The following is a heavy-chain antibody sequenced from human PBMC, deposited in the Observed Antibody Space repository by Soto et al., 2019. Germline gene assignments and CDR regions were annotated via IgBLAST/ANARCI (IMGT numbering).Heavy chain of an antibody. V-gene: IGHV1-69*01. J-gene: IGHJ4*02. CDR1: GGTFSSYA. CDR3: AREVPHSGSYLFDY. CDR2: IIPIFGTA. D-gene: IGHD1-26*01. Sequence: QVQLVQSGAEVKKPGSSVKVSCKASGGTFSSYAISWVRQAPGQGLEWMGGIIPIFGTANYAQKFQGRVTITADESTSTAYMELSGLRSEDTAVHYCAREVPHSGSYLFDYWGQGTLVTVSS.